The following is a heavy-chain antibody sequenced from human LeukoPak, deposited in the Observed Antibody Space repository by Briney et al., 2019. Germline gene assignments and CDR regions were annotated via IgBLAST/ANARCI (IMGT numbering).Heavy chain of an antibody. D-gene: IGHD1-1*01. J-gene: IGHJ4*02. V-gene: IGHV4-59*01. Sequence: SETLSLTCTVSDGSISGYSWSWIRQPPGKGLEWIGYIYYSGDTNYNPSLKNRVTLSVDTSRNQLSLQLSSVTTADTAVYYCARARGLGTRLDYWGQGTLVTVSS. CDR2: IYYSGDT. CDR1: DGSISGYS. CDR3: ARARGLGTRLDY.